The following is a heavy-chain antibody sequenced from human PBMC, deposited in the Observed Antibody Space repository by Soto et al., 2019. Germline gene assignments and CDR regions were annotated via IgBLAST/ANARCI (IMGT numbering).Heavy chain of an antibody. CDR2: ISSGGSTI. D-gene: IGHD3-10*01. CDR3: ASESYYYVSDY. J-gene: IGHJ4*02. CDR1: GFTFSDHY. Sequence: PGGSLRVSCAASGFTFSDHYMTWIRQAPGKGLEWVSYISSGGSTIYYADSVKGRFTVSRDNAKNSLYLQMTSLRAEDTAVYYCASESYYYVSDYWGQGPMVPVSS. V-gene: IGHV3-11*01.